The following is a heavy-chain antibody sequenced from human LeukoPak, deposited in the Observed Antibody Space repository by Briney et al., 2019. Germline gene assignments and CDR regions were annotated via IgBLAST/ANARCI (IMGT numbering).Heavy chain of an antibody. J-gene: IGHJ4*02. CDR2: ISAYNGNT. Sequence: ASVKVSCKASGYTFTSYGISWVRQAPGQGLDGMGWISAYNGNTHYAQKLQGRVTMTTDTSTSTAYMELRSLRSDDTAVYYCARDGLRYFAWLLSSRGENYFDYWGQGTLVTVSS. D-gene: IGHD3-9*01. V-gene: IGHV1-18*01. CDR3: ARDGLRYFAWLLSSRGENYFDY. CDR1: GYTFTSYG.